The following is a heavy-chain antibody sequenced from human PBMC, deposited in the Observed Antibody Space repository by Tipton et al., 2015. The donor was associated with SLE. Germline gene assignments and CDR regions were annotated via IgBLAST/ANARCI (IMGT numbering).Heavy chain of an antibody. CDR3: ARQRLRLLSPLDA. Sequence: TLSLTCAVSGGSIRSSNWWSWVRQPPGKGLEWIGEIDHSGSTNSNPSLKSRVSMSVDKSKNQFSLKLSSVTVADTAVYYCARQRLRLLSPLDAWGQGTTVTVS. D-gene: IGHD3-10*01. CDR2: IDHSGST. V-gene: IGHV4-4*02. J-gene: IGHJ6*02. CDR1: GGSIRSSNW.